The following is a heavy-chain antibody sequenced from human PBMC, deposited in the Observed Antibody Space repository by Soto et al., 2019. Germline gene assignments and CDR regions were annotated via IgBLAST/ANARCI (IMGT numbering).Heavy chain of an antibody. Sequence: GGSLRLSCAASGFTFSSYSMNWVRQAPGKGLEWVSYISSSSSTIYYADSVKGRFTISRDNAKNSLYLQMNSLRDEDTAMYYCARVPEGRYVGNWFDPWGQGTLVTVSS. CDR2: ISSSSSTI. D-gene: IGHD2-2*01. CDR1: GFTFSSYS. J-gene: IGHJ5*02. CDR3: ARVPEGRYVGNWFDP. V-gene: IGHV3-48*02.